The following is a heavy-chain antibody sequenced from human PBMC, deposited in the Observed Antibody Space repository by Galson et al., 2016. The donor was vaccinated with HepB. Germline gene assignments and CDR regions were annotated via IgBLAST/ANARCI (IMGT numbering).Heavy chain of an antibody. Sequence: ETLSLTCTVFGGSVSSGNLYWNWIRQSPGKGLEWIGYVHKTGNTNYNPTLTSRVTISLDKSKDQFSLKVTSVTAADTAVYYCARERAESTRKMYNYYYMDVWGRGTTVIVS. CDR1: GGSVSSGNLY. V-gene: IGHV4-61*01. CDR3: ARERAESTRKMYNYYYMDV. J-gene: IGHJ6*03. D-gene: IGHD1-14*01. CDR2: VHKTGNT.